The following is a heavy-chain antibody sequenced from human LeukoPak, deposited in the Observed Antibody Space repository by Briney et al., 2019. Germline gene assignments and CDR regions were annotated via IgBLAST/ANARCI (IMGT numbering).Heavy chain of an antibody. J-gene: IGHJ5*02. D-gene: IGHD6-25*01. CDR3: ARGEGYQRYNWFDP. CDR1: GGTFSSYA. V-gene: IGHV1-69*05. Sequence: SVKVSCKASGGTFSSYAISWVRQAPGQGLEWMGGIIPIFGTANCAQKFQGRVTITTDESTSTAYMELSSLRSEDTAVYYCARGEGYQRYNWFDPWGQGTLVTVSS. CDR2: IIPIFGTA.